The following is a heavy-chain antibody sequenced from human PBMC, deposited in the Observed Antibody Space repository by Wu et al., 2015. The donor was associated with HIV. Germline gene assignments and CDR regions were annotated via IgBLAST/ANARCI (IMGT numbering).Heavy chain of an antibody. V-gene: IGHV1-18*01. D-gene: IGHD2-15*01. Sequence: QVQLVQSGAEVKKPGASVKVSCKASDYTFTSYGISWVRQAPGQGLEWMGWISAYNGHTNYAQNLQGRVTMTTDTSTSTAYMELRSLRSDDTAVYFCTRSTFAGGSDTWYSFDKWGQGTLVSVSS. CDR2: ISAYNGHT. J-gene: IGHJ4*02. CDR3: TRSTFAGGSDTWYSFDK. CDR1: DYTFTSYG.